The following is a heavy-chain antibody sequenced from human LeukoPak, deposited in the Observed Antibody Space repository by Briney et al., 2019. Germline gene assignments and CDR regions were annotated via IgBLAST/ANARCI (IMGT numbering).Heavy chain of an antibody. V-gene: IGHV4-38-2*02. Sequence: PSETLSLTCTVSGYSLTSGYCWAWIRQSPGKGLEWIGTIYHSGSTDYISSLKSRVTISVDTSKNQFSLRLTSVTAADTAVYYCAREGQGSSWYGDWFDPWGQGTLVTVSS. CDR2: IYHSGST. D-gene: IGHD6-13*01. CDR3: AREGQGSSWYGDWFDP. J-gene: IGHJ5*02. CDR1: GYSLTSGYC.